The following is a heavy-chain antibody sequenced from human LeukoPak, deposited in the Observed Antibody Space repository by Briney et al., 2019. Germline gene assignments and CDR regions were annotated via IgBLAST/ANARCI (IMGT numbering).Heavy chain of an antibody. V-gene: IGHV3-30*04. CDR1: GFTFSSYA. D-gene: IGHD3-3*01. Sequence: PGGSLRLSCAASGFTFSSYAVHWARQAPGKGLEWVAVISYDGSNKYYADPVKGRFTISRDNSKNTLYLQMNSLRAEDTAVYHCARDSWYYDFWSYFDYWGQRTLVTVSS. CDR2: ISYDGSNK. J-gene: IGHJ4*02. CDR3: ARDSWYYDFWSYFDY.